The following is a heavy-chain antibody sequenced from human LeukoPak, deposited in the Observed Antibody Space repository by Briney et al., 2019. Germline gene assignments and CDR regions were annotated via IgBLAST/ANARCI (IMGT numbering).Heavy chain of an antibody. CDR1: GGSFSGYY. J-gene: IGHJ3*02. V-gene: IGHV4-34*01. CDR2: INHSGST. CDR3: ARVGAYNWWDAFDI. D-gene: IGHD1-20*01. Sequence: SETLSLTCAVYGGSFSGYYWSWIRQPPGKGLEWIGEINHSGSTNYNPSLKSRVTISVDTSKNQFSLKLSSVTAADTAVYYCARVGAYNWWDAFDIWGQGTMVTVSS.